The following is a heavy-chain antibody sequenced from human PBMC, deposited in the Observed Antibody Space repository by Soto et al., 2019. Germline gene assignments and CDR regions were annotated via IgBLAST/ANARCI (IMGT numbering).Heavy chain of an antibody. CDR1: GYTFSNYG. Sequence: QVQLVQSGAEVKKPGASVKVSCKTSGYTFSNYGIAWVRQAPGQGLEWMGWISVYSYNTNYAQKLQGRVTMPRDTSTSTAYMELRSLISDDTAVYYCARGGGYYGSGTYPFDYWGQGTLVTVSS. CDR3: ARGGGYYGSGTYPFDY. V-gene: IGHV1-18*01. CDR2: ISVYSYNT. J-gene: IGHJ4*02. D-gene: IGHD3-10*01.